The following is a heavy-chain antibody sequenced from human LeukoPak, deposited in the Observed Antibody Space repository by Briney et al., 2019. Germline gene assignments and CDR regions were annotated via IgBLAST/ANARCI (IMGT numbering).Heavy chain of an antibody. V-gene: IGHV4-59*12. J-gene: IGHJ4*02. CDR2: IYYSGST. Sequence: SETLSLTCTVSGGSISSYYWSWIRQPPGKGLEWIGYIYYSGSTNYNPSLKSRVTISVDRSKNQFSLKLSSVTAADTAVYYCARDPSRWELPYWGQGTLVTVSS. D-gene: IGHD1-26*01. CDR1: GGSISSYY. CDR3: ARDPSRWELPY.